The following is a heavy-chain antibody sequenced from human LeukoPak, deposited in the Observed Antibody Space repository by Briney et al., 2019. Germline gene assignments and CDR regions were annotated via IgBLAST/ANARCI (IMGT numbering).Heavy chain of an antibody. CDR2: ISGSGGST. Sequence: GGSLRLSCAASGFTFSSYAMSWVRQAPGKGLEWVSAISGSGGSTYYADSVKGRFTISRDNSKNTLYLQMNSLKTEDTAVYYCTSPFPNYDFFFPLNNWGQGTLVTVSS. V-gene: IGHV3-23*01. J-gene: IGHJ4*02. D-gene: IGHD3-22*01. CDR1: GFTFSSYA. CDR3: TSPFPNYDFFFPLNN.